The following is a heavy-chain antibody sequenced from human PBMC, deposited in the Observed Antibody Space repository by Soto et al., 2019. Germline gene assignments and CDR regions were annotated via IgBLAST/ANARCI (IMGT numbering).Heavy chain of an antibody. J-gene: IGHJ4*02. Sequence: GASVKVSCKASGYTFTSYAMHWVRQAPGQRLEWMGWINAGNGNTKYSQKFQGRVTITRDTSASTAYMELSSLRSEDTAVYYCARDSTGAVADLDYWGQGTLVTVSS. CDR1: GYTFTSYA. D-gene: IGHD6-19*01. V-gene: IGHV1-3*01. CDR3: ARDSTGAVADLDY. CDR2: INAGNGNT.